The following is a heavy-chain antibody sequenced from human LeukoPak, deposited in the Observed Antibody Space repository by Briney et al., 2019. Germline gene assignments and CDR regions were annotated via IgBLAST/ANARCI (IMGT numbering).Heavy chain of an antibody. Sequence: GRSLRLSCAASGFTFSSYAMSWVRQAPGKGLEWVSAISGSGGSTYYADSVKGRFTISRDNSKNTLYLQMNSLRAEDTAVYYCASNFLGVGNIDYWGQGTLVTVSS. CDR1: GFTFSSYA. CDR3: ASNFLGVGNIDY. J-gene: IGHJ4*02. D-gene: IGHD2/OR15-2a*01. V-gene: IGHV3-23*01. CDR2: ISGSGGST.